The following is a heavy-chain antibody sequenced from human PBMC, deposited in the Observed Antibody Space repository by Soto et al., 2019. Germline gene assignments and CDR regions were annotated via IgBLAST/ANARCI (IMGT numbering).Heavy chain of an antibody. CDR3: ARSPQDPDYGDRYLFDY. CDR1: GFTFSSYW. J-gene: IGHJ4*02. Sequence: EVQLVESGGGLVQPGGSLRLSCAASGFTFSSYWMHWVRQAPGKGLVWVSRINSDGSSTSYADSVKGRVTISRDNAKNTLYLQMNSLRAEDTAVYYCARSPQDPDYGDRYLFDYWGQGTLVTVSS. CDR2: INSDGSST. V-gene: IGHV3-74*01. D-gene: IGHD4-17*01.